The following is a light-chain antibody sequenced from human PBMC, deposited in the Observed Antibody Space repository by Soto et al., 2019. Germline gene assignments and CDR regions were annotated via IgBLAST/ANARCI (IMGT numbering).Light chain of an antibody. CDR2: EVS. CDR3: SSYTSSSPLRYV. V-gene: IGLV2-14*01. J-gene: IGLJ1*01. CDR1: SSDVGGYNY. Sequence: QSVLTQPPSVSGSPGQSITISCTGTSSDVGGYNYVSWYQQHPGTAPKLMIYEVSNRPSGVSNRFSGSTSGDTAALTTSGLQAEDEDDYYCSSYTSSSPLRYVFGAGTKLTVL.